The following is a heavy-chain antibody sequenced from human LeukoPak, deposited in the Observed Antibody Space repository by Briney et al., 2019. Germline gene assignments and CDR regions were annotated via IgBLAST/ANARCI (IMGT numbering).Heavy chain of an antibody. CDR2: IYRSGST. CDR1: GGSISSGSYY. Sequence: SETLSLTCTVSGGSISSGSYYWSWIRQPPGTGLEWIGYIYRSGSTYYNPSLKSRVTISIDTSKNQFSLKLSSVTAADTAVYYCARLYCSGGSCYSGVDWFDPWGQGTLVSVSS. V-gene: IGHV4-30-4*07. J-gene: IGHJ5*02. D-gene: IGHD2-15*01. CDR3: ARLYCSGGSCYSGVDWFDP.